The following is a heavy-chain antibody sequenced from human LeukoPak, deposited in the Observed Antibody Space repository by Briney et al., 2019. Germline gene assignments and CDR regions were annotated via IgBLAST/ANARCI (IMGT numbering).Heavy chain of an antibody. CDR2: IRSTGGGT. CDR1: EFTFSSYA. CDR3: AKELAAVGVPSFDS. D-gene: IGHD6-13*01. J-gene: IGHJ4*02. Sequence: GGSLRLSCAASEFTFSSYAMSWVRQTPGKGLEWVSGIRSTGGGTYYAASVKGRFTITRDNSKNTQYLQMNSLRAEDTAVYYCAKELAAVGVPSFDSWGQGTLVTVSS. V-gene: IGHV3-23*01.